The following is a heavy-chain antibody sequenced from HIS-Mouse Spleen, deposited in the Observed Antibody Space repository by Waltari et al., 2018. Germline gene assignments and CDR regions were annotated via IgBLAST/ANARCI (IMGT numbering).Heavy chain of an antibody. Sequence: QVQLVESGGGVVQPGRSLRLSCAASGFTFSSYGMHWVRQAPGKGLEGVGVISYDGSNKYYADAVKGRFTISRDNSKNTLYLQMNSLRAEDTAVYYCAKDRGSPLYFDYWGQGTLVTVSS. J-gene: IGHJ4*02. CDR1: GFTFSSYG. V-gene: IGHV3-30*18. CDR2: ISYDGSNK. D-gene: IGHD1-26*01. CDR3: AKDRGSPLYFDY.